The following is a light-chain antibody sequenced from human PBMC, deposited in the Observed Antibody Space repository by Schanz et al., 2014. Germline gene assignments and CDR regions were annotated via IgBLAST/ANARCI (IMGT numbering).Light chain of an antibody. V-gene: IGKV3-20*01. CDR1: QSVSSSY. CDR3: HQYNDWPGYT. J-gene: IGKJ2*01. Sequence: EIVLTQSPGTLSLSPGERATLSCRASQSVSSSYLVWYQQKPGQAPRLLIYGPSSRATGIPDRFSGSGFGTEFTLTISSLQSEDLGVYYCHQYNDWPGYTFGQGTKLEIK. CDR2: GPS.